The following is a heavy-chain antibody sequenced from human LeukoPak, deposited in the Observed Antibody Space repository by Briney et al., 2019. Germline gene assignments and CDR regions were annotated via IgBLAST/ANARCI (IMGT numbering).Heavy chain of an antibody. V-gene: IGHV3-23*01. CDR3: AKEYYYDRSGDAFDI. CDR1: GFTFSSYG. D-gene: IGHD3-22*01. Sequence: GGSLRLSCAASGFTFSSYGMNWVRQAPGKGLEWVSSISGSGGSRYYADSVKGRFTISRDNSKNTLYLQMNSLRAEDTAVYYCAKEYYYDRSGDAFDIWGQGTMVTVSS. J-gene: IGHJ3*02. CDR2: ISGSGGSR.